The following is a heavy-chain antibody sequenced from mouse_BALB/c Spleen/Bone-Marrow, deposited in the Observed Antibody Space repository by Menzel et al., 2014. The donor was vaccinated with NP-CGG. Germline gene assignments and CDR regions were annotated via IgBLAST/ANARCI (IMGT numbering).Heavy chain of an antibody. CDR3: ARDYGSSYYYAMDY. Sequence: VQLKQSGAKPVKPGASVKLSCTASGFNIKDTYMHWVKQRPEQGLEWIGRIDPANGNTKYDPKFQGKATITADTSSNTAYLQLSSLTSEDTAVYYCARDYGSSYYYAMDYWGQGTSVTVSS. CDR1: GFNIKDTY. D-gene: IGHD1-1*01. CDR2: IDPANGNT. J-gene: IGHJ4*01. V-gene: IGHV14-3*02.